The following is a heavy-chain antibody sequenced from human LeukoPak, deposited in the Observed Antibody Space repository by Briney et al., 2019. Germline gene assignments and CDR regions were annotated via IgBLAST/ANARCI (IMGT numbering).Heavy chain of an antibody. Sequence: GGSLRLSCAASGFNFRNYDMHWVRQAPGKGLGWVASIRSDANNKYYAESVKGRFTISRDNAKNTLFLQMNSLRAEDTAVYYCARAYYFDTTGHDSDALDIWGRGTMVTVSS. CDR3: ARAYYFDTTGHDSDALDI. CDR1: GFNFRNYD. J-gene: IGHJ3*02. D-gene: IGHD3-22*01. CDR2: IRSDANNK. V-gene: IGHV3-33*01.